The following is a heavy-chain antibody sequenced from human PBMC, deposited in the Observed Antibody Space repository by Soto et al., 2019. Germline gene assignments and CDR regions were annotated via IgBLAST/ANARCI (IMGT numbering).Heavy chain of an antibody. CDR3: ATTERLRYFYWSFAY. CDR2: IHYSGST. D-gene: IGHD3-9*01. CDR1: GGSVSSTGDY. Sequence: LGTQSLTRTVSGGSVSSTGDYWTWIQQPHGKGLEWIGYIHYSGSTNYNPSLQIRFTISRDNAKNSLYLRMNSLRAEDTALYYCATTERLRYFYWSFAYWRQGTLVTVSS. J-gene: IGHJ4*02. V-gene: IGHV4-61*03.